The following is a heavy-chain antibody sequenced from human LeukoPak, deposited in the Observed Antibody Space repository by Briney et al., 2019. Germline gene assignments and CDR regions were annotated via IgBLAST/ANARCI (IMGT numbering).Heavy chain of an antibody. CDR3: ARGSQYRYYYMDV. CDR2: ISGYNGNT. D-gene: IGHD2-2*01. V-gene: IGHV1-18*01. CDR1: GYGFTSYG. J-gene: IGHJ6*03. Sequence: ASVKVSCKASGYGFTSYGISWVRQAPGQGLEWMGWISGYNGNTNYAQKLQGRVTMTTDTSTSTVYMELRSLRSDDTAVYYCARGSQYRYYYMDVWGKGTTVTVSS.